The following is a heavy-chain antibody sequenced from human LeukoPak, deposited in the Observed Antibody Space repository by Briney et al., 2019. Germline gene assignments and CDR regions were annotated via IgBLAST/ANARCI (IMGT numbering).Heavy chain of an antibody. V-gene: IGHV3-48*04. CDR2: ISSSSSTI. Sequence: GGSLRLSCAASGFTFSSYWMSWVRQAPGKGLEWVSYISSSSSTIYYADSVKGRFTISRDNAKNSLYLQMNSLRAEDTAVYYCASIAAAGYLGYWGQGTLVTVSS. J-gene: IGHJ4*02. CDR3: ASIAAAGYLGY. D-gene: IGHD6-13*01. CDR1: GFTFSSYW.